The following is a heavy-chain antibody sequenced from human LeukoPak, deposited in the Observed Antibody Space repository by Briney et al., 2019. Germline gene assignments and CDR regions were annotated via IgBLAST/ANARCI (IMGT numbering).Heavy chain of an antibody. CDR3: ARDCLTLVRGVIMGTRWFDP. Sequence: SETLSLTCTVSSGSIGNNHYYWGWIRQPPGKGLEWFGSIYYSESIYYNPSLKSRVTITVDKSKNQFSLTLCSVTAAGTAVYYCARDCLTLVRGVIMGTRWFDPWGQGTLVTVSS. J-gene: IGHJ5*02. V-gene: IGHV4-39*07. CDR2: IYYSESI. D-gene: IGHD3-10*01. CDR1: SGSIGNNHYY.